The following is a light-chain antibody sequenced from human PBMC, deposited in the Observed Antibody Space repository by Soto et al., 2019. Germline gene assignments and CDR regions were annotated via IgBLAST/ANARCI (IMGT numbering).Light chain of an antibody. J-gene: IGKJ1*01. CDR1: QSIRSY. Sequence: DIQMTQSRSSLSASXXDRVXITCRASQSIRSYVNWDQQKPGKAPKXXSYAASSLQRGGPSRFSGSGSVTDFTLTISSLQPEDFATYSCQQSYSTTWTFGQGTKVDIK. V-gene: IGKV1-39*01. CDR2: AAS. CDR3: QQSYSTTWT.